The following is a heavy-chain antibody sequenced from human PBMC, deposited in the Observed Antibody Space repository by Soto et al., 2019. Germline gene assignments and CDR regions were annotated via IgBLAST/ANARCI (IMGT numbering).Heavy chain of an antibody. CDR1: GFTFSSNY. D-gene: IGHD3-10*01. CDR3: ATAVRVRGVIRFDY. J-gene: IGHJ4*02. CDR2: IYTRGST. Sequence: GGSLRLSCAASGFTFSSNYMSWVRQAPGKGLEWVSVIYTRGSTYYADSVKGRFTISRDNSKNTLYLHMNSLRAEDTAVYYCATAVRVRGVIRFDYWGQGTLVTVSS. V-gene: IGHV3-66*01.